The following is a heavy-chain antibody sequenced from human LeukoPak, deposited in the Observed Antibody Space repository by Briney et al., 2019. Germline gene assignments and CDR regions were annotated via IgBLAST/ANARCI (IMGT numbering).Heavy chain of an antibody. D-gene: IGHD6-13*01. CDR3: TTDYSSSWLQSDFDY. J-gene: IGHJ4*02. Sequence: GGSLRLSCAACGFTFSNAWMSWVRQAPGKGLEWVGRIKSKTDGRTTDYAAPVKGRFNISRDDSNNTLYLQMNSPKTEDRAVYYCTTDYSSSWLQSDFDYWGQGTLVTVS. V-gene: IGHV3-15*01. CDR2: IKSKTDGRTT. CDR1: GFTFSNAW.